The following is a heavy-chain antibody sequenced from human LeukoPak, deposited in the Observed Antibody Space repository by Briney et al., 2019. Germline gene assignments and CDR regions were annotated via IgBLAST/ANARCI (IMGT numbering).Heavy chain of an antibody. CDR3: ARVRITIFNYYYGMDV. Sequence: PSETLSLTCTVSGDSISSSNYFWGWIRQPPGKGLEWIGEINHSGSTNYNPSLKSRVTISVDTSKNQFSLKLSSVTAADTAVYYCARVRITIFNYYYGMDVWGQGTTVTVSS. D-gene: IGHD3-3*01. J-gene: IGHJ6*02. CDR2: INHSGST. CDR1: GDSISSSNYF. V-gene: IGHV4-39*07.